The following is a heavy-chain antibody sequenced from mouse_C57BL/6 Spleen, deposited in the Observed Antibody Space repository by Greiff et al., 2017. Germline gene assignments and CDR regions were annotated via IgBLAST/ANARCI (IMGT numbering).Heavy chain of an antibody. Sequence: VQLQQPGAELVKPGASVKLSCKASGYTFTSYWMQWVKQRPGQGLEWIGEIDPSDSYTNYNQKFKGKATLTVDTSSSTAYMQLSSLTSEDAAVYYCATGTDYYAMDDWGQGTSVTVSS. D-gene: IGHD3-3*01. CDR2: IDPSDSYT. V-gene: IGHV1-50*01. CDR1: GYTFTSYW. J-gene: IGHJ4*01. CDR3: ATGTDYYAMDD.